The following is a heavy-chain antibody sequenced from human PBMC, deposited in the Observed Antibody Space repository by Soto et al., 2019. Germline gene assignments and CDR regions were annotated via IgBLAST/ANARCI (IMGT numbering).Heavy chain of an antibody. V-gene: IGHV1-8*01. D-gene: IGHD4-17*01. CDR1: GYTFTSYD. CDR2: MNPNSGNT. CDR3: ARGIKYGAYSRWFDP. Sequence: ASVKVSCKASGYTFTSYDIIWVRQATGQGLEYLGWMNPNSGNTAYVQKFQGRVTMTWDTSITTAYMELSSLRSEDTAVYFCARGIKYGAYSRWFDPWGQGTLVTVSS. J-gene: IGHJ5*02.